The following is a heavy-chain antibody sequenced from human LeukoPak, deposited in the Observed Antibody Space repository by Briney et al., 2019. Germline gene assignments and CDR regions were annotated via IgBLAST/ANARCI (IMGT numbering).Heavy chain of an antibody. CDR1: GDSISTYY. D-gene: IGHD3-10*01. CDR2: IYYTGNT. V-gene: IGHV4-59*01. Sequence: SETPSLTCTVPGDSISTYYWTWIRQPPGRGLEWIGYIYYTGNTNYNPSLKSRVTISLDTSKNQFSLRLNSVTAADTAVYYCARGFGNFDYWGQGTLVTVSS. J-gene: IGHJ4*02. CDR3: ARGFGNFDY.